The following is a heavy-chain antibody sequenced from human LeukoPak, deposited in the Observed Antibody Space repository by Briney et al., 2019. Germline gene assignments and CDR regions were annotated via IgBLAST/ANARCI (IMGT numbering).Heavy chain of an antibody. D-gene: IGHD6-19*01. Sequence: ASVKVSCKASGGTFSSYAISWEGQAPGQGQEWKGGIITIFGTANYEQKYQGRITITEDESTSTAYMELSSLRSEYTAVYYCAGSVDSSGWPYYYYGMDVWGQGTTVTVSS. CDR1: GGTFSSYA. J-gene: IGHJ6*02. CDR2: IITIFGTA. V-gene: IGHV1-69*13. CDR3: AGSVDSSGWPYYYYGMDV.